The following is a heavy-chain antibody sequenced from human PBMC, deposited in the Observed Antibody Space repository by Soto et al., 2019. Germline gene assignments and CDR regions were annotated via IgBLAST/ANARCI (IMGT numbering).Heavy chain of an antibody. J-gene: IGHJ4*01. V-gene: IGHV3-30*18. CDR1: GFGFSNYA. CDR2: ISDDGTKE. D-gene: IGHD2-21*01. CDR3: AKSAHPAVVTLYYFDS. Sequence: VQLVESGGGVVQPGRSLSLSCAASGFGFSNYAMHWVRRAPCKGLEWVTLISDDGTKEYFADSVQGRFTVSRDNSKNTLFIQMNSLKTDATGVYYCAKSAHPAVVTLYYFDSWGHGTLVTVSA.